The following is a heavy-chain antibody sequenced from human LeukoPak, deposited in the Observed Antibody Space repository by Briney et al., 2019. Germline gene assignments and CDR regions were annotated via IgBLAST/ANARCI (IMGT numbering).Heavy chain of an antibody. J-gene: IGHJ4*02. Sequence: GGSLRLSCAASGFTFDDYAMHWVRQAPGKGLEWVSGISWNSGSIGYADSVKGRFTISRDNAKNSLYLQMNSLRAEDTALYYCAKDERAAAGSFDYWGQGTLVTVSS. CDR3: AKDERAAAGSFDY. V-gene: IGHV3-9*01. CDR2: ISWNSGSI. CDR1: GFTFDDYA. D-gene: IGHD6-13*01.